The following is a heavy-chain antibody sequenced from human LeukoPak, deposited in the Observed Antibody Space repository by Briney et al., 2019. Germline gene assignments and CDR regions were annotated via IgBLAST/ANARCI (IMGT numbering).Heavy chain of an antibody. V-gene: IGHV1-2*02. J-gene: IGHJ5*02. D-gene: IGHD6-6*01. Sequence: VASVKVSCKASGYTFTGYYMHWVRQAPGQGLEWMGWINPNSGGTNYAQKFQGRVTMTRDTSISTAYMELSRLRSDDTAVYYCARTAARPGFGDWFDPWGQGTLVTVSS. CDR3: ARTAARPGFGDWFDP. CDR1: GYTFTGYY. CDR2: INPNSGGT.